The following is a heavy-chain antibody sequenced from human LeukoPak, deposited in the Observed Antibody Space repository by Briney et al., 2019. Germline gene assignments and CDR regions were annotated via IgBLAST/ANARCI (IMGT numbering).Heavy chain of an antibody. CDR1: GGTFSSYA. Sequence: SVKVSCKASGGTFSSYAISWVRQAPRQGLEWMGRIIPILGIANYAQKFQGRVTITADKSTSTAYMELSSLRSEDTAVYYCAREAYYGSGSYYNVNGDFDYWGQGTLVTVSS. CDR2: IIPILGIA. V-gene: IGHV1-69*10. J-gene: IGHJ4*02. D-gene: IGHD3-10*01. CDR3: AREAYYGSGSYYNVNGDFDY.